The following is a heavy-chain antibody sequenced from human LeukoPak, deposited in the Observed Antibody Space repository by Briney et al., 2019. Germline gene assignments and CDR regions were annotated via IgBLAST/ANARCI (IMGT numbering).Heavy chain of an antibody. CDR3: AREENCSGGSCYYY. CDR1: GYTFTSYD. D-gene: IGHD2-15*01. J-gene: IGHJ4*02. CDR2: MNPNSGNT. Sequence: ASVKVSCKASGYTFTSYDINWVRQATGQGLEWMGWMNPNSGNTGYAQKFQGRVTMTRSTSISTAYMELSSLRSEDTAVYYCAREENCSGGSCYYYWGQGTLVTVSS. V-gene: IGHV1-8*01.